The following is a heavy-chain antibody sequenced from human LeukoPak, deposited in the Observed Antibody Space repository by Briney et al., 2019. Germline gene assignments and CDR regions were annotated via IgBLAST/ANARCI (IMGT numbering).Heavy chain of an antibody. J-gene: IGHJ4*02. Sequence: GGSLRLSRAASGFTFSSYSMNWVRQAPGKGLEWVSSISSSSSYIYYADSVKGRFTISRDNAKNSLYLQMNSLRAEDTAVYYCARIRYGGFYFDYWGQGTLVTVSS. D-gene: IGHD3-10*01. V-gene: IGHV3-21*04. CDR1: GFTFSSYS. CDR3: ARIRYGGFYFDY. CDR2: ISSSSSYI.